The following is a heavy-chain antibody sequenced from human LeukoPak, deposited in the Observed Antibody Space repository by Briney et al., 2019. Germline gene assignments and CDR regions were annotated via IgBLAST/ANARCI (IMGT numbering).Heavy chain of an antibody. D-gene: IGHD3-10*01. J-gene: IGHJ4*02. CDR1: GYTFTGYY. Sequence: ASVKVSCKASGYTFTGYYMHWVRQAPGQGLEWMGWINPNSGGTNYAQKFQGRVTMTRDTSISTAYMELSRLRSDDTAVYYCARTPRHSGWPAFDYWGQGTLVTVSS. CDR3: ARTPRHSGWPAFDY. V-gene: IGHV1-2*02. CDR2: INPNSGGT.